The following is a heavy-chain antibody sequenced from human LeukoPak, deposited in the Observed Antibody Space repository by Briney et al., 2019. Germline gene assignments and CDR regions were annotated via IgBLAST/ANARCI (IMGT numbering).Heavy chain of an antibody. Sequence: SETLSLTCTVSGGSISSYYWSWIRQPPGKGLEWIGYIYYGGSTNYNPSLTSRVTISVDTSKNQFSLSLSSVTAADTAVYYCAASTQLVPTYYYYYYMDVWGKGTTVTVSS. V-gene: IGHV4-59*01. CDR2: IYYGGST. D-gene: IGHD6-13*01. CDR1: GGSISSYY. CDR3: AASTQLVPTYYYYYYMDV. J-gene: IGHJ6*03.